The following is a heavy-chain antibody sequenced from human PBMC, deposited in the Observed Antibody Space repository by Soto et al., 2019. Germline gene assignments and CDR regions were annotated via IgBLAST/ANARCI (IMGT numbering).Heavy chain of an antibody. CDR1: GYAFTGYY. D-gene: IGHD3-3*01. V-gene: IGHV1-2*02. Sequence: ASVKGSCKASGYAFTGYYMHWGRQAPGQGLEWMGCINPNSGGTSYAQKFQGRVTMTRDTSISTAYMEMSRLRSDDTAVYYCARTKSITIFGVVLSNWSDPCGQGTLVTVSS. CDR2: INPNSGGT. CDR3: ARTKSITIFGVVLSNWSDP. J-gene: IGHJ5*02.